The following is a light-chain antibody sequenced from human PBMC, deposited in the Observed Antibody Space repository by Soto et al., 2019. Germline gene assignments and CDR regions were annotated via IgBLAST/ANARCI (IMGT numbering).Light chain of an antibody. J-gene: IGKJ1*01. CDR2: GAS. CDR3: QQYGSSLA. V-gene: IGKV3-20*01. Sequence: EIVMTQSQATLSVSPGEIVTLSCRASQSVSQSVSSNLAWYQQKPGQAPRLLISGASSRATGIPDRFSGSGSGTDFTLTISRLAPEDFAVYYCQQYGSSLAFGQGTKVDIK. CDR1: QSVSQSVSSN.